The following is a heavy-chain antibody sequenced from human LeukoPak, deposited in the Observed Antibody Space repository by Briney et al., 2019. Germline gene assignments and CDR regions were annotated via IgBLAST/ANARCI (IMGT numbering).Heavy chain of an antibody. Sequence: ASVKVSCKASGYTSTNYYMHWVRQAPGQGLEWMGRINPSSGGATYAQKLQGRITMTGDTSISTAYMELRSLRSDDTAVYYCATDSGSYYSALDYWGQGSLVTVSS. D-gene: IGHD1-26*01. V-gene: IGHV1-2*06. CDR2: INPSSGGA. J-gene: IGHJ4*02. CDR1: GYTSTNYY. CDR3: ATDSGSYYSALDY.